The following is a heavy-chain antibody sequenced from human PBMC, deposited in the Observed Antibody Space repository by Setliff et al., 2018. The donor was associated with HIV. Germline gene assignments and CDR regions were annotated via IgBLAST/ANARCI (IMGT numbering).Heavy chain of an antibody. Sequence: ASVKVSCKASGGTFSSFAISWVRQAPGQGLEWLGRIIPIFGTPNYAQKFQGRVTITADKSTSTAYMELSSLRSEDTAVYYCARGHGGTHRAYYYYYMDVWGKGTTVTVSS. CDR2: IIPIFGTP. CDR3: ARGHGGTHRAYYYYYMDV. D-gene: IGHD1-1*01. CDR1: GGTFSSFA. V-gene: IGHV1-69*06. J-gene: IGHJ6*03.